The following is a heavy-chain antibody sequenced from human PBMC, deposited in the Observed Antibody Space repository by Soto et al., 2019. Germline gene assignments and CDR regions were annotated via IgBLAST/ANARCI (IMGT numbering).Heavy chain of an antibody. Sequence: SETLSLTCTVSGGSISSSSYYWGWIRQPPGKGLEWIGSIYYSGSTYYNPSLKSRVTISVDTSKNQFSLKLSSVTAADTAVYYCARLYGSENYFAYWGQGTPVTVSS. CDR2: IYYSGST. J-gene: IGHJ4*02. V-gene: IGHV4-39*01. CDR3: ARLYGSENYFAY. CDR1: GGSISSSSYY. D-gene: IGHD3-10*01.